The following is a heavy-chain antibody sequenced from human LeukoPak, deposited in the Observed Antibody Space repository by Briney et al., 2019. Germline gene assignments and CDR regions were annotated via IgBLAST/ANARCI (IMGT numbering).Heavy chain of an antibody. CDR3: ARDGYSSGWPLYYFDY. CDR2: ISYDGSNK. V-gene: IGHV3-30-3*01. Sequence: PGRSLRLSCAASGFTFSSYAMHWVRQAPGKGLEWVAVISYDGSNKYYADSVKGRFTISRDNSKNTLYLQMNSLRAEDTAVYYCARDGYSSGWPLYYFDYWGQGTLVTVSS. CDR1: GFTFSSYA. D-gene: IGHD6-19*01. J-gene: IGHJ4*02.